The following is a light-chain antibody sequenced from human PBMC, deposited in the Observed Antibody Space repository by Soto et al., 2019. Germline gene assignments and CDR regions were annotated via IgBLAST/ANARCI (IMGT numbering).Light chain of an antibody. CDR3: FSYAGSSTYV. CDR2: EGS. J-gene: IGLJ1*01. V-gene: IGLV2-23*01. Sequence: QSALTQPASVSGSPGQSITISCAGTSNDVGSYNLVSWYQNHPGKAPKLMIYEGSKRPSGVSNRFSGSKSGNTASLTISGLQAADEADYFCFSYAGSSTYVFGTGTKVTVL. CDR1: SNDVGSYNL.